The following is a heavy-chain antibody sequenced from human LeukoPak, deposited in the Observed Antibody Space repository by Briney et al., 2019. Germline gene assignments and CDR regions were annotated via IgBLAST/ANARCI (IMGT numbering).Heavy chain of an antibody. D-gene: IGHD2-21*02. J-gene: IGHJ4*02. CDR2: INPSGGNT. Sequence: ASVKVPCKASGYTFTSYYMHWVRQAPGQGLEWMGIINPSGGNTNYAQKFQGRVTMTRDTSTSTVYMELSSLRSEDTAVYYCAREMDGGDQDYWGQGTLVTVSS. V-gene: IGHV1-46*03. CDR1: GYTFTSYY. CDR3: AREMDGGDQDY.